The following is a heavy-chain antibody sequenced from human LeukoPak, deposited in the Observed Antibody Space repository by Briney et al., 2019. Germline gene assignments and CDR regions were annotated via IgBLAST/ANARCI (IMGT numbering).Heavy chain of an antibody. D-gene: IGHD6-6*01. CDR2: IYTSGST. J-gene: IGHJ4*02. CDR1: GGSISSGSYY. Sequence: SQTLSLTCTVSGGSISSGSYYWSWIRQPAGKGLEWIGRIYTSGSTNYNPSLKSRVTISVDTSKNQFSLKLSSVTAADTAVYYCAREESGIAARIYWGQGSLVTVS. CDR3: AREESGIAARIY. V-gene: IGHV4-61*02.